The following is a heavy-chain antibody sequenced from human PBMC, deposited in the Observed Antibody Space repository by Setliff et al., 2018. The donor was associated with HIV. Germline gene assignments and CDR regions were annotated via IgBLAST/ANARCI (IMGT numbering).Heavy chain of an antibody. CDR2: IYYSGST. Sequence: PSETLSLTCTVSGGSISSGGYYWSWIRQHPGKGLEWIGYIYYSGSTYYNPSLKSRVTISVDTSKNQFSLKLSSVTAADTAVYYCARGSRGYSYTYYYYYMDVWGKGTTVTVSS. CDR3: ARGSRGYSYTYYYYYMDV. D-gene: IGHD5-18*01. CDR1: GGSISSGGYY. V-gene: IGHV4-31*03. J-gene: IGHJ6*03.